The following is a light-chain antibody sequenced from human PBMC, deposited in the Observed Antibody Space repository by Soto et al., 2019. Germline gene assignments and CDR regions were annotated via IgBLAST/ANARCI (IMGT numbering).Light chain of an antibody. CDR3: CSYAGSSPYIV. CDR1: SSDVGGYNF. V-gene: IGLV2-23*01. J-gene: IGLJ7*01. Sequence: QSALTQPPSASGSPGQSVTISCTGTSSDVGGYNFVSWYQHFPGKAPNLIIYEGNKRPSGLSDRFSGSKSGNTASLTISGVQPEDEADYYCCSYAGSSPYIVFGGGTQLTVL. CDR2: EGN.